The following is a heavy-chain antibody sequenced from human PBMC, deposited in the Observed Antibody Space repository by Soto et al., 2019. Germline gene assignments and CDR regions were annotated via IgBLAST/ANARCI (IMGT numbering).Heavy chain of an antibody. D-gene: IGHD6-13*01. Sequence: EVQLVETGGGLIQPGGSLRLSCAASGFTVSSNYMSWVRQAPGKGLEWVSVIYSGGSTYYADSVKGRLTISRDNSKNTLYLQMNSLRAEDTAVYYCAGHRIAAAGHYYWGQGTLVTVSS. CDR2: IYSGGST. CDR1: GFTVSSNY. V-gene: IGHV3-53*02. CDR3: AGHRIAAAGHYY. J-gene: IGHJ4*02.